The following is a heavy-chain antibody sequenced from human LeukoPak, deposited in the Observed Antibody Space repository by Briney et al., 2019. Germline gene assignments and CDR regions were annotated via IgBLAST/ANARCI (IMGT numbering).Heavy chain of an antibody. D-gene: IGHD1-1*01. CDR2: ISYDGSNK. CDR3: ARNDNVFYYYYGMDV. CDR1: GFTFSSYA. Sequence: PGGSLRLSCAASGFTFSSYAMHWVRQAPGKGLEWVAVISYDGSNKYYADSVKGRFTISRDNSKNTLCLQMNSLRAEDTAVYYCARNDNVFYYYYGMDVWGQGTTVTVSS. V-gene: IGHV3-30-3*01. J-gene: IGHJ6*02.